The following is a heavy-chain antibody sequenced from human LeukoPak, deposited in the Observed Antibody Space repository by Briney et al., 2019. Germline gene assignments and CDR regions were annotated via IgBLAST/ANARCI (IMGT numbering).Heavy chain of an antibody. Sequence: ASVKVSCKASGYTFTGYYMHWVRQAPGQGLEWVGWINPNSGGTNYAQKFQGRVTMTRDTSISTAYMELSRLRSDDTAAYYCARGRGGFYYYYMDVWGKGTTVTVSS. CDR2: INPNSGGT. V-gene: IGHV1-2*02. CDR3: ARGRGGFYYYYMDV. CDR1: GYTFTGYY. J-gene: IGHJ6*03.